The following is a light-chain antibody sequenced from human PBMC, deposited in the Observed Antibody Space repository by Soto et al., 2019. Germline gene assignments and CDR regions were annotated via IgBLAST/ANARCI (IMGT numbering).Light chain of an antibody. J-gene: IGKJ4*01. CDR3: QQRSNWPPT. CDR1: QNVYTD. Sequence: EIVLTQSPATLSVSPGEGATLSCSASQNVYTDLAWYQQKPGQAPRLLIYDASNRATGIPARFSGSGSGTDFTLTISSLEPEDFAVYYCQQRSNWPPTFGGGTKVDIK. CDR2: DAS. V-gene: IGKV3-11*01.